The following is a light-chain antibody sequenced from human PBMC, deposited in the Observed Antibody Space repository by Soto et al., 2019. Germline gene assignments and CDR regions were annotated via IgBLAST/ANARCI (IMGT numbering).Light chain of an antibody. V-gene: IGKV1-39*01. CDR3: QQSYTAVSIT. J-gene: IGKJ5*01. CDR2: AAS. Sequence: DIRMTQSPSSLSASVGDRVTITCRASQSISRNLNWYQHKPGKAPKLLIYAASSLQNGVPSRFSGSGSGTDFTLSISNLQPEDFPTYYCQQSYTAVSITFGEGTRLEIK. CDR1: QSISRN.